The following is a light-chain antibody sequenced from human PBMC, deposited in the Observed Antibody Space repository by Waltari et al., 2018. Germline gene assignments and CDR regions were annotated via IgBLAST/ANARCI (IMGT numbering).Light chain of an antibody. CDR1: ESIATH. J-gene: IGKJ4*01. Sequence: EIVLTQSPATLSLSPGDRATLSCRASESIATHLAWFRQKPGQPPRLLIYDASTRATGIPARFSGSGFGTDFTLTISSLDPDDFAVYYCQQGSIWPLTFGGGTKVEIK. CDR3: QQGSIWPLT. V-gene: IGKV3-11*01. CDR2: DAS.